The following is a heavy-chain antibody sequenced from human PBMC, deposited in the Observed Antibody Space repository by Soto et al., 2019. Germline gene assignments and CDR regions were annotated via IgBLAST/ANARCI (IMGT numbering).Heavy chain of an antibody. CDR3: ASLDIVVVPAANDYYYYYMDV. CDR2: ISGSGGST. D-gene: IGHD2-2*01. CDR1: GFTFSSYA. V-gene: IGHV3-23*01. J-gene: IGHJ6*03. Sequence: GGSLRLSCAASGFTFSSYAMSWVRQAPGKGLEWVSAISGSGGSTYYADSVKGRFTISRDNSKNTLYLQMNSLRAEDTAVYYCASLDIVVVPAANDYYYYYMDVWGKGTTVTVSS.